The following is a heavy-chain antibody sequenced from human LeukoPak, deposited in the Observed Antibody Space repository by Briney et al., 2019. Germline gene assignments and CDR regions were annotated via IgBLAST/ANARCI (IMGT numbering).Heavy chain of an antibody. Sequence: SETLSLTCAVYGGSFSGYYWSWIRQPPGKGLEWIGEINHSGSTNYNPSLKSRVTISVDTSKNQFSLKLSSVTAADTAVYYCARGIPVAGHREEHWFDPWGQGTLVTVSS. J-gene: IGHJ5*02. D-gene: IGHD6-19*01. CDR1: GGSFSGYY. CDR2: INHSGST. CDR3: ARGIPVAGHREEHWFDP. V-gene: IGHV4-34*01.